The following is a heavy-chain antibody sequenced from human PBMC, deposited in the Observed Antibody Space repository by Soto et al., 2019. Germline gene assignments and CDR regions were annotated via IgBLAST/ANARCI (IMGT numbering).Heavy chain of an antibody. Sequence: QVQLVQSGAELKKPGASVKVSCKASGYTFSNYDMNWVRQATGQGPEWIGWVNPNNGDTGYAQKVQGRVTLTTDIATTTAYMELTSLRAEDMAIYYSARVSREGSAIDFDYWGQGTLITVSS. CDR1: GYTFSNYD. CDR2: VNPNNGDT. D-gene: IGHD3-10*01. CDR3: ARVSREGSAIDFDY. J-gene: IGHJ4*02. V-gene: IGHV1-8*01.